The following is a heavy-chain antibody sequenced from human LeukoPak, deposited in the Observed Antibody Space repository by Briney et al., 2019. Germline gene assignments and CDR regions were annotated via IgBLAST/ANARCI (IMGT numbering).Heavy chain of an antibody. CDR1: GGSISSYY. D-gene: IGHD3-22*01. V-gene: IGHV4-59*08. CDR2: IYYSGST. J-gene: IGHJ4*02. CDR3: ARHGSYYYDSSGYYYFDY. Sequence: SETLSLTCTVSGGSISSYYWSWIRQPPGKGLEWIGYIYYSGSTNYNPSLKSRVTISVDTSKNQFSLKLSSVTAADTAVYYCARHGSYYYDSSGYYYFDYWGQGTLVTVSS.